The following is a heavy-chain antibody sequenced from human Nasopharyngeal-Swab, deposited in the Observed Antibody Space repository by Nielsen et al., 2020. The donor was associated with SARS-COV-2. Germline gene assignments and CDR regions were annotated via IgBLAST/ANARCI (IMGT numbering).Heavy chain of an antibody. Sequence: WVRQAPGQGLEWMGIINPSGGNTSYAQKFQGRVTMTRDTSTSTVYMELSSLRSEDTAVYYCARAFRDGYNYGYWGQGTLVRLL. V-gene: IGHV1-46*01. CDR2: INPSGGNT. J-gene: IGHJ4*02. CDR3: ARAFRDGYNYGY. D-gene: IGHD5-24*01.